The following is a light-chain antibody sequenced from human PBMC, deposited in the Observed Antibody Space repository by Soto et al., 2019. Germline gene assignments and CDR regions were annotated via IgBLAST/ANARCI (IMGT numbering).Light chain of an antibody. CDR3: AAWDDSLNGVV. CDR2: YDD. Sequence: QSVLTQPPSVSEAPRERVTISCSGSSSNIGNNVVSWYQQLPGKAPKLLIYYDDLLPSGVSDRFSGSKSGTSASLAISGLKWEVEAGYYCAAWDDSLNGVVFGGGTKLP. CDR1: SSNIGNNV. J-gene: IGLJ2*01. V-gene: IGLV1-36*01.